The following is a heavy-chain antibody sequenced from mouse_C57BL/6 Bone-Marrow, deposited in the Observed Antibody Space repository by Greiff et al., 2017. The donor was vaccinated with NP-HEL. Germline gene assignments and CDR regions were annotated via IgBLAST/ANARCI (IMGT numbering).Heavy chain of an antibody. Sequence: QVQLQQSGAELARPGASVKLSCKASGYTFTSYGISWVKQRTGQGLEWIGEIYPRSGNTYYNEKFKGKATLTADKSSSTAYMELRSLTSEDSAVYFCERGNYYGSSRAWFAYWGQGTLVTVSA. CDR2: IYPRSGNT. CDR1: GYTFTSYG. CDR3: ERGNYYGSSRAWFAY. V-gene: IGHV1-81*01. J-gene: IGHJ3*01. D-gene: IGHD1-1*01.